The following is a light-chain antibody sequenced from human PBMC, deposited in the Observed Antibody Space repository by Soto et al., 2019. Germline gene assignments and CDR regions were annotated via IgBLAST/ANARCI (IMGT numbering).Light chain of an antibody. CDR3: QQFSSYPLT. CDR2: DAS. J-gene: IGKJ4*01. V-gene: IGKV3-20*01. CDR1: QSVSSY. Sequence: EIVLTQSPGTLSLSPGERATLSCRASQSVSSYLAWYQQKPGQDPKLLIYDASSRATGIPDRFSGGGSGTDFTLTISRLETEDFAVYYCQQFSSYPLTFGGGTKVDIK.